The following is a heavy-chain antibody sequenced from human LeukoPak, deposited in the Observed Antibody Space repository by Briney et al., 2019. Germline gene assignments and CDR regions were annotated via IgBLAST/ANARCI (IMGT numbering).Heavy chain of an antibody. J-gene: IGHJ6*03. CDR3: AKDGNWNYVGYYYYYMDV. CDR2: IRYDGSNK. V-gene: IGHV3-30*02. D-gene: IGHD1-7*01. CDR1: GFTFSSYG. Sequence: AGTLRLSCAASGFTFSSYGMHWVRQAPGKGLEWVAFIRYDGSNKYYADSVKGRFTTSRDNSKNTLYLQMNSLRAEDTAVYYCAKDGNWNYVGYYYYYMDVWGKGTTVTVSS.